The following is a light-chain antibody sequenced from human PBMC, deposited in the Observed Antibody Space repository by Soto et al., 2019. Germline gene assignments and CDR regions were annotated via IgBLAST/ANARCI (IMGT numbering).Light chain of an antibody. J-gene: IGKJ5*01. CDR2: DAY. CDR3: QQYDDLPIT. Sequence: DIQMTQSPSSLSASVGARVTITCQASQDITNYLNWYQQKPGQPPTLLINDAYNLETGVPSRFSGSGSGTHLSFTINSRQPEDFATYYCQQYDDLPITFGLGTRLDIK. CDR1: QDITNY. V-gene: IGKV1-33*01.